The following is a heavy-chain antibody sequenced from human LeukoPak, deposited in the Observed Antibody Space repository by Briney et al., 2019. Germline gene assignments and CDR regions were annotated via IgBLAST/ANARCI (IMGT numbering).Heavy chain of an antibody. CDR1: GFTFSSYA. CDR2: ISYDGSNK. Sequence: PGGSLRLSCAASGFTFSSYAMHWVRQAPGKGLEWVAVISYDGSNKYYADSVKGRFTISRDNSKNTLYLQMNSLRAEDTAVYYCARDMEGYSSGWPNWFDPWGQGTLVTVSS. J-gene: IGHJ5*02. V-gene: IGHV3-30*04. CDR3: ARDMEGYSSGWPNWFDP. D-gene: IGHD6-19*01.